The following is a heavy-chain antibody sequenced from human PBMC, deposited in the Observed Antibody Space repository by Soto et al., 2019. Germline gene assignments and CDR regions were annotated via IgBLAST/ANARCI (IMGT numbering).Heavy chain of an antibody. CDR3: ARDDIVVVPAAKRHWFDP. D-gene: IGHD2-2*01. CDR1: GYTFTSYG. V-gene: IGHV1-18*01. J-gene: IGHJ5*02. CDR2: ISAGNGNT. Sequence: ASVKVSCKASGYTFTSYGISWVRQAPGQGLEWMGWISAGNGNTNYAQKLQGRVTITTDTSASTAYMELSSLRSEDTAVYYCARDDIVVVPAAKRHWFDPWGQGTLVTVSS.